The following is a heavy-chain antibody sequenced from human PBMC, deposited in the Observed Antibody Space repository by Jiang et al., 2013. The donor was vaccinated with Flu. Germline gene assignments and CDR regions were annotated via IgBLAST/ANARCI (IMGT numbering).Heavy chain of an antibody. CDR1: GFTFSSYG. J-gene: IGHJ4*02. V-gene: IGHV3-33*08. Sequence: QLLESGGGVVQPGRSLRLSCAASGFTFSSYGMHWVRQAPGKGLEWVAVIWYDGSNKYYADSVKGRFTISRDNSKNTLYLQMNSLRAEDTAVYYCAREPYSGYEIGGPSALYWGQGTLVTVSS. D-gene: IGHD5-12*01. CDR3: AREPYSGYEIGGPSALY. CDR2: IWYDGSNK.